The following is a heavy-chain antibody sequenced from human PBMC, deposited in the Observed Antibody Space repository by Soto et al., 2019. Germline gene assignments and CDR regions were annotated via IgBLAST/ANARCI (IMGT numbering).Heavy chain of an antibody. CDR2: MNANVDAT. J-gene: IGHJ5*02. CDR1: GFTFSTND. CDR3: ARSSGGNFGIIIEGTNWFGR. D-gene: IGHD3-3*01. V-gene: IGHV1-8*01. Sequence: ASVKVSCKASGFTFSTNDINWVRQAPGQGLQWMGWMNANVDATDSPQEFKGRVTMTWNASISTAYIELSNLKSDDTAVYYCARSSGGNFGIIIEGTNWFGRWGQGTLVTVSS.